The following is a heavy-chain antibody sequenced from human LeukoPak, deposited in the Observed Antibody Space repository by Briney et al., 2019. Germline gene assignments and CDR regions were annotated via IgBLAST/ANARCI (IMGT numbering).Heavy chain of an antibody. Sequence: GGSLRLSCTASGFTFSTYDMSWVRQAPGKGLEWVSTVRVNSRSTYHADSVKGRFTISRDNSKNTLYLQMNSLRAEDTALYYCAKPGEASNYYFDYWGQGALVTVSS. V-gene: IGHV3-23*01. CDR2: VRVNSRST. J-gene: IGHJ4*02. CDR1: GFTFSTYD. D-gene: IGHD2-21*01. CDR3: AKPGEASNYYFDY.